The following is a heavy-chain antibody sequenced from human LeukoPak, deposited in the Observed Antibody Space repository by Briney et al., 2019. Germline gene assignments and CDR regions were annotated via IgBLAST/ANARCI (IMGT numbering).Heavy chain of an antibody. J-gene: IGHJ4*02. CDR1: GGSISSYY. V-gene: IGHV4-59*01. Sequence: SETPSLTCTVSGGSISSYYWSWIRQPPGKGLEWIGYIYYSGSTNYNPSLKSRDTISVDTSKNQFSLKLSSVTAADTAVYYCARVGRYCSGGSCYWYFDYWGQGTLVTVSS. D-gene: IGHD2-15*01. CDR2: IYYSGST. CDR3: ARVGRYCSGGSCYWYFDY.